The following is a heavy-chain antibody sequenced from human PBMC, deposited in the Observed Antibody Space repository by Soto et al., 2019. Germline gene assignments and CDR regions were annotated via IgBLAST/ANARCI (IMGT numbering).Heavy chain of an antibody. CDR1: GFTFSNYG. CDR2: IWYDGSNE. Sequence: QVQLVESGGGVGQPGRSLRLSCAASGFTFSNYGMHWVRQAPGKGLEWVAVIWYDGSNEDYSDSVKGRFTISRDNSKNTLYLQMYSLRAEDSAVYYCARDGYSYDIDFWGQGTLVTVSS. J-gene: IGHJ4*02. CDR3: ARDGYSYDIDF. D-gene: IGHD5-18*01. V-gene: IGHV3-33*01.